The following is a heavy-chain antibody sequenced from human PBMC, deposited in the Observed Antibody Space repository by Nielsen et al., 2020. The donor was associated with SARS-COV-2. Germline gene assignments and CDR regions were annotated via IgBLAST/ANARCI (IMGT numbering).Heavy chain of an antibody. D-gene: IGHD6-6*01. J-gene: IGHJ4*02. CDR1: GFTFNIYA. CDR2: TSASGAST. V-gene: IGHV3-23*01. Sequence: GGSLRLSCAASGFTFNIYAMAWVRRAPGRGLEWVSGTSASGASTYYADSVKGRFSTSRDNSRNTLYLQMNSLRAEDTAVYYCARGIAARREFDYWGQGTLVTVSS. CDR3: ARGIAARREFDY.